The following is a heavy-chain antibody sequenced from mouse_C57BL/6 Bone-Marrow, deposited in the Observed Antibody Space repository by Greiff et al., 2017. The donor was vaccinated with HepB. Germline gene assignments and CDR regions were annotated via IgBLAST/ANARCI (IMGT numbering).Heavy chain of an antibody. CDR3: ARDAPPTRAMDY. J-gene: IGHJ4*01. D-gene: IGHD1-1*01. V-gene: IGHV7-1*01. CDR2: SRNKANDYTT. Sequence: EVKVVESGGGLVQSGRSLRLSCATSGFTFSDFYMEWVRQAPGKGLEWIAASRNKANDYTTEYSASVKGRFIVSRDTSKSILYLQMNALRAEDTAIYYCARDAPPTRAMDYWGQGTSVTVSS. CDR1: GFTFSDFY.